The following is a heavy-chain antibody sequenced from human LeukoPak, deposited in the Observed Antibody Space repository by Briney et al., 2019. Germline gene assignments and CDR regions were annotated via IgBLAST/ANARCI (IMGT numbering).Heavy chain of an antibody. J-gene: IGHJ1*01. D-gene: IGHD6-13*01. Sequence: GSLRLSCAASGSTVSGNYMNWVRQAPGKGLEWASSISSDSHFIYCADSLKDRLTVSRDNAKNSLYLQLNGLRAEDTAVYYCTTPAAGPGAEYSRHWGQGTLVTVSP. CDR2: ISSDSHFI. CDR1: GSTVSGNY. CDR3: TTPAAGPGAEYSRH. V-gene: IGHV3-21*01.